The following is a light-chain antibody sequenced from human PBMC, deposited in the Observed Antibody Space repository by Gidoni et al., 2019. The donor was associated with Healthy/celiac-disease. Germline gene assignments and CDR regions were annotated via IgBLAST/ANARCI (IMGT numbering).Light chain of an antibody. Sequence: QSALTQPASVSESPGQSITISCTGTISDVGGYNYVSWYQQHPGKAPKLMIYDVSNRPSGISNRFSGSKSGNTASLTISGLQAKDEADYYCNSYTSSSTWVFGGGTKLTVL. CDR3: NSYTSSSTWV. CDR1: ISDVGGYNY. V-gene: IGLV2-14*03. CDR2: DVS. J-gene: IGLJ3*02.